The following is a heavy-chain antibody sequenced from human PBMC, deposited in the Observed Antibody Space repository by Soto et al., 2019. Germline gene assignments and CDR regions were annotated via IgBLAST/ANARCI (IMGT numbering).Heavy chain of an antibody. J-gene: IGHJ6*02. CDR3: ARQYYDFWSGYYTHYYGMDV. D-gene: IGHD3-3*01. CDR2: IYPGDSDT. CDR1: GYSFTSYW. Sequence: GESLKISCKGSGYSFTSYWIGWVRQMPGKDLEWMGIIYPGDSDTRYSPSFQGQVTISADKSISTAYLQWSSLKASDTAMYYCARQYYDFWSGYYTHYYGMDVWGQGTTVTVSS. V-gene: IGHV5-51*01.